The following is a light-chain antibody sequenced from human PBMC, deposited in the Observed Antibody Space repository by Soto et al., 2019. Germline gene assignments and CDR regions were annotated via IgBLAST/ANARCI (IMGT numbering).Light chain of an antibody. J-gene: IGLJ3*02. CDR2: GVD. V-gene: IGLV2-8*01. CDR3: SSYAGGNNLGV. CDR1: SSDVGGYNY. Sequence: QSALTQPPSASGSPGQSVTISCTGTSSDVGGYNYVSWYQQHPGKAPKLMIYGVDKRPSGVPDRFSGSKSGNTASLTVSGLQAEDEADDYCSSYAGGNNLGVFGGGTQLTVL.